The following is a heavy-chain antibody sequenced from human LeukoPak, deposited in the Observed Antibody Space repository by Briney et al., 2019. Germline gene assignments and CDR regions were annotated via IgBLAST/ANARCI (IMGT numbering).Heavy chain of an antibody. D-gene: IGHD5-18*01. CDR3: ARQLGYSYGDGLDY. CDR2: IYPGDSDT. Sequence: GESLKISCKGSGYSFTSYWIGWVHQLRGKGLEWMGIIYPGDSDTRYSPSFQGQVTISADTSISTAYLQWSSLNASDTAMYYCARQLGYSYGDGLDYWGQGTLVTVSS. J-gene: IGHJ4*02. CDR1: GYSFTSYW. V-gene: IGHV5-51*07.